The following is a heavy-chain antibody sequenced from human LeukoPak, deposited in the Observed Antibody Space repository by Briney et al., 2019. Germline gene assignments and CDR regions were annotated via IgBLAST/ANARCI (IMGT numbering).Heavy chain of an antibody. CDR3: TTGDPDSSGYYWAHWYFDY. J-gene: IGHJ4*02. CDR2: IKSKTDGGTT. D-gene: IGHD3-22*01. CDR1: GFTFSNAW. V-gene: IGHV3-15*01. Sequence: GGSLRPSCAASGFTFSNAWMSWVRQAPGKGLEWVGRIKSKTDGGTTDYAAPVKGRFTISRDDSKNTLYLQMNSLKTEDTAVYYCTTGDPDSSGYYWAHWYFDYWGQGTLVTVSS.